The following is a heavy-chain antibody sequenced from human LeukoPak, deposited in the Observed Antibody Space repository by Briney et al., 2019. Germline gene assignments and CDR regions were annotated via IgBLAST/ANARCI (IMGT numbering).Heavy chain of an antibody. CDR2: LTGSGGST. J-gene: IGHJ4*02. CDR3: AKDLVESYLDALVY. Sequence: SGGSLRLSCAASGFTFSSYAMSWVRQAPGRGLGWVSGLTGSGGSTYYADSVKGRFTISRDNSKNTLYLQMNSLRAEDTAVYYCAKDLVESYLDALVYWGQGTLVTVSS. V-gene: IGHV3-23*01. D-gene: IGHD3-10*01. CDR1: GFTFSSYA.